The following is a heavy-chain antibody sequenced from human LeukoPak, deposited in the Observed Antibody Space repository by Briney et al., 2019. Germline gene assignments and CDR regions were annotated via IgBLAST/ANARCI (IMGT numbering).Heavy chain of an antibody. D-gene: IGHD5-12*01. CDR2: INPNSGGT. CDR1: GYTFTAYY. J-gene: IGHJ6*02. CDR3: ARSRGIVATIDYYYYGMDV. V-gene: IGHV1-2*04. Sequence: ASVKVSCKASGYTFTAYYLHWVRQAPGQGLEWMGWINPNSGGTNYAQKFQGWVTMTRDTSISTAYMELNRLRSDDTAVYYCARSRGIVATIDYYYYGMDVWGQGTTVTVSS.